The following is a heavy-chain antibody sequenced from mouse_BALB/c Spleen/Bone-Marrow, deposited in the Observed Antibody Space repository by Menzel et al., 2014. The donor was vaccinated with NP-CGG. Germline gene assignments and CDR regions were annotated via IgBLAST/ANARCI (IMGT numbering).Heavy chain of an antibody. CDR1: GFTFLDYY. CDR2: ISNGGGST. Sequence: VQEVGSGGGLAQPGGTLKLSCATSGFTFLDYYMYWVRQTPEKRLGGAAYISNGGGSTYYPATVQGRFTNSRDNAKHTLYRQMSRLKCEDTAMYYCARQGSLDYWGQGTSVTVSS. CDR3: ARQGSLDY. J-gene: IGHJ4*01. V-gene: IGHV5-12*02.